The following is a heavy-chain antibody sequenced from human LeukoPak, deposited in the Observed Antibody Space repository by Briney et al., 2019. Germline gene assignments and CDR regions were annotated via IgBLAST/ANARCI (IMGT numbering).Heavy chain of an antibody. V-gene: IGHV3-23*01. Sequence: PGGSLRLSCAASGFTVSNNYMSWVRQAPGKGLEWVSAISGSGGSTYYADSVKGRFTISRDNSKNTLYLQMNSLRAEDTAVYYCAKDIGMYYYGSGSYPFQFDPWGQGTLVTVSS. CDR1: GFTVSNNY. CDR3: AKDIGMYYYGSGSYPFQFDP. CDR2: ISGSGGST. J-gene: IGHJ5*02. D-gene: IGHD3-10*01.